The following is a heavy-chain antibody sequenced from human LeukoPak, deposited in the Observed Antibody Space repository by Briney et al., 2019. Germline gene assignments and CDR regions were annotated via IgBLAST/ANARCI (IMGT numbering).Heavy chain of an antibody. Sequence: GGSLRLSCATSRFTFSSYAMSWVRQAPGKGLEWVSAISGIGGSTYYEDAVKGRFTISRSNSKNTLYLQMNSLRAEDTAVYYCAKDQAPRFYDFWSGDAFDLWGQGTMVTVSA. CDR1: RFTFSSYA. CDR3: AKDQAPRFYDFWSGDAFDL. V-gene: IGHV3-23*01. J-gene: IGHJ3*01. CDR2: ISGIGGST. D-gene: IGHD3-3*01.